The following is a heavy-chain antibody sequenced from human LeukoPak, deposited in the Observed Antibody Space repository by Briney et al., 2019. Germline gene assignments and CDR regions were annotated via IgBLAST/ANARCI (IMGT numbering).Heavy chain of an antibody. CDR1: GFTFSNYW. D-gene: IGHD5-18*01. V-gene: IGHV3-74*01. J-gene: IGHJ4*02. Sequence: PGGSLRLSCAASGFTFSNYWMHWVRQALGKGLVWVSRINTDGSSTNYADSVKGRFTISRDNAKNTLYLQMNSLRGEDTAVYYCASTTMAIPGDYWGQGTLVTVSS. CDR3: ASTTMAIPGDY. CDR2: INTDGSST.